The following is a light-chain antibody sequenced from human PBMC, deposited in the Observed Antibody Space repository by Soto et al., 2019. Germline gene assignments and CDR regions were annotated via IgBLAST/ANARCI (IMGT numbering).Light chain of an antibody. V-gene: IGLV1-44*01. Sequence: QSVLTQPPSASGTPGQRVTISCSGSSSNIGSNTVNWYQQLPGTAPKLLIYSNNQRPSGVPDRSSGSKSGTSASLAISGLQSEDEADYYCAAWDDRLNGWVFGGGTKLTVL. CDR1: SSNIGSNT. J-gene: IGLJ3*02. CDR3: AAWDDRLNGWV. CDR2: SNN.